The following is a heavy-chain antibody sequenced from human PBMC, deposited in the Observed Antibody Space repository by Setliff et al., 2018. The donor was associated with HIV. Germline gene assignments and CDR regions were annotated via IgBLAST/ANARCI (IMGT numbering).Heavy chain of an antibody. CDR1: GFTFSSYS. V-gene: IGHV3-48*01. D-gene: IGHD3-10*01. Sequence: GGSLRLSCAASGFTFSSYSMNWVRQAPGKGLEWVSYISSSSSSIYHADSVKGRFTISRDNAKNTLYLQMNRLRAEDTAVYYCATDPVDGSSYWGQGTLVTVSS. J-gene: IGHJ4*02. CDR3: ATDPVDGSSY. CDR2: ISSSSSSI.